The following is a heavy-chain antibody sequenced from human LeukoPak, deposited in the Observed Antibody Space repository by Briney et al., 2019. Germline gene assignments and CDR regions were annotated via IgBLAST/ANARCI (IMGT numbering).Heavy chain of an antibody. J-gene: IGHJ4*02. V-gene: IGHV3-30*02. CDR2: IQYNGNNK. D-gene: IGHD6-19*01. CDR3: AKDQWLVLNY. CDR1: GFTFINYG. Sequence: GGSLRVSCAASGFTFINYGMHWVRQAPGKGLEWVAFIQYNGNNKYSADSVKGRFTISRDNSKNTLYLQINSLRPEDTALYYCAKDQWLVLNYWGQGTLVTVSS.